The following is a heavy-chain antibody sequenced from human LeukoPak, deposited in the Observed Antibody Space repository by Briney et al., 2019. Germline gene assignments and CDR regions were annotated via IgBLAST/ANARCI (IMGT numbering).Heavy chain of an antibody. CDR2: IYYSGST. V-gene: IGHV4-30-4*01. CDR1: GGSISSGDYY. Sequence: SETLSLTCTVSGGSISSGDYYWSWIRQPPGKGLEWIGYIYYSGSTYYNPSLKSRVTISVDTSKNQFSLKLSSVPAADTAVYYCSSVANEYYFDYWGQGILVTVSS. J-gene: IGHJ4*02. D-gene: IGHD2/OR15-2a*01. CDR3: SSVANEYYFDY.